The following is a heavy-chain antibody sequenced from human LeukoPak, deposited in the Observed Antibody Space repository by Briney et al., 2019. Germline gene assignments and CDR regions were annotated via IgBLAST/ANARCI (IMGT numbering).Heavy chain of an antibody. Sequence: GASVKVSCKASGGTFSSYAISWVRQAPGQGLEWMGRIIPILGIANYAQKFQGRVTITAGKSTSTAYMELSSLRSEDTAVYYCARVLAVAGGAAFDIWGQGTMVTVSS. J-gene: IGHJ3*02. CDR3: ARVLAVAGGAAFDI. CDR1: GGTFSSYA. D-gene: IGHD6-19*01. V-gene: IGHV1-69*04. CDR2: IIPILGIA.